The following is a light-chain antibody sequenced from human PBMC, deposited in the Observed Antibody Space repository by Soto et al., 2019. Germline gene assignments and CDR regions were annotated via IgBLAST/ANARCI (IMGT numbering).Light chain of an antibody. CDR2: GAS. CDR1: QSVTSN. V-gene: IGKV3D-15*01. Sequence: EIVMTQSPATLSVSPGERATLSCRASQSVTSNLAWYQQKPGQAPRLLIYGASTRATGIPARFSGSGSGTDFTLIISSLQSEDYAVYYCQQYKSWPPITFGQGTRWRL. J-gene: IGKJ5*01. CDR3: QQYKSWPPIT.